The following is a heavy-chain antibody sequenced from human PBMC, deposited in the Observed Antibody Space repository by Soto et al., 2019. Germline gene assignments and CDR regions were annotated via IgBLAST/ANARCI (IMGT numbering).Heavy chain of an antibody. CDR1: GYTFTSYA. CDR2: INAGNGNT. D-gene: IGHD3-9*01. V-gene: IGHV1-3*01. CDR3: ARDRVGIYDILTGYYDAFDI. J-gene: IGHJ3*02. Sequence: ASVKVSCKASGYTFTSYAMHWVRQAPGQRLEWMGWINAGNGNTKYSQKFQGRVTITRDTSASTAYMELSSLRSEDTAVYYCARDRVGIYDILTGYYDAFDIWGQGTMVTVSS.